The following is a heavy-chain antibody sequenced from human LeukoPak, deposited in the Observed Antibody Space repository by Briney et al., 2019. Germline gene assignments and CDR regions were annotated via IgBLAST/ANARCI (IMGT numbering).Heavy chain of an antibody. J-gene: IGHJ4*02. V-gene: IGHV1-69*04. Sequence: ASVKVSCKASGGTFSSYAISWVRQAPGQGLEWMGRIIPILGIANYAQKFQGRVTITADKSTSTAYMELSSLRSEDTAVYYCATTAMVEYYFDYWGQGTLVTVSS. CDR1: GGTFSSYA. CDR2: IIPILGIA. CDR3: ATTAMVEYYFDY. D-gene: IGHD5-18*01.